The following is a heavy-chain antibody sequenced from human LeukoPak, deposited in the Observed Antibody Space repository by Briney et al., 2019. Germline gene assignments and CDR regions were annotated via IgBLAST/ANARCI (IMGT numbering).Heavy chain of an antibody. Sequence: GGSLRLSCAASGFIFSSYNMNWVRQAPGKGREWISYISSGSSTIYYADSVKGRFTISRDNAKNSLYLQMNSLTDEDTAVYYCAREPPGNYDSTGYYYAHFDCWGQGILVTVSS. V-gene: IGHV3-48*02. D-gene: IGHD3-22*01. CDR2: ISSGSSTI. J-gene: IGHJ4*02. CDR1: GFIFSSYN. CDR3: AREPPGNYDSTGYYYAHFDC.